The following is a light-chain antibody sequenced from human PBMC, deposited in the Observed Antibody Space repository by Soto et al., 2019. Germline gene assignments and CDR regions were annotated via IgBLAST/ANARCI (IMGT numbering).Light chain of an antibody. CDR2: GNN. CDR3: QSYDSSLSGWGV. Sequence: QSVLTQPPSVSGAPGQRVTISCTGSSSNIGAGYDVHWYLQLPGTAPKLLIYGNNNRPSGVPDRFSGSRSGTSASLAITGLQAEDEADYYCQSYDSSLSGWGVFGGGTKVTVL. J-gene: IGLJ3*02. CDR1: SSNIGAGYD. V-gene: IGLV1-40*01.